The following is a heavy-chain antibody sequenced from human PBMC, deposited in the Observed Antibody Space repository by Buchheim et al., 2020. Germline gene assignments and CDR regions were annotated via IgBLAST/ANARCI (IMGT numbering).Heavy chain of an antibody. Sequence: EVQLVESGGGLVQPGGSLRLSCAASGFTFSSYSMNWVRQAPGKGLERVSYISSSSSTIYYADSVKGRFTISRDNAKNSLYLQMNSLRAEDTAVYYCARDYCSSTSCYYYYGMDVWGQGTT. CDR3: ARDYCSSTSCYYYYGMDV. CDR2: ISSSSSTI. V-gene: IGHV3-48*04. CDR1: GFTFSSYS. J-gene: IGHJ6*02. D-gene: IGHD2-2*01.